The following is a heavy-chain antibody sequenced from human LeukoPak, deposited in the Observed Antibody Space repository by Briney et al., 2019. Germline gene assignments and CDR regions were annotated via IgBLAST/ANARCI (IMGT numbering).Heavy chain of an antibody. V-gene: IGHV4-34*01. CDR3: ARVQSHYYYGSGSYYLNAFDI. J-gene: IGHJ3*02. CDR2: INHSGST. Sequence: SEALSLTCAVYGGSFSGYYWSWIRQPPGKGLEWIGEINHSGSTNYNPSLKSRVTISVDTSKNQFSLKLSSVTAADTAVYYCARVQSHYYYGSGSYYLNAFDIWGQGTMVTVSS. D-gene: IGHD3-10*01. CDR1: GGSFSGYY.